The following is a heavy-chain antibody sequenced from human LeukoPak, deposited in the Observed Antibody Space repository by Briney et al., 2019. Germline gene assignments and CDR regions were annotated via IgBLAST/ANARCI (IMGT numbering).Heavy chain of an antibody. Sequence: KESGPTLVKPTQTLTLTCTLSGFSLSTSGVGVGWIRQPPGKALEWLALIYWNDDKRYSPSLKSRLTITKDTSKNQVVLTMTNMDPVDTATYYCAHRGYGGNSVDYWGQGTLVTVSS. CDR1: GFSLSTSGVG. CDR2: IYWNDDK. V-gene: IGHV2-5*01. CDR3: AHRGYGGNSVDY. J-gene: IGHJ4*02. D-gene: IGHD4-23*01.